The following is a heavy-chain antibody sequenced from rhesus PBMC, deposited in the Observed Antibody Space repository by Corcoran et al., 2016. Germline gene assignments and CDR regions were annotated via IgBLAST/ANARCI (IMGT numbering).Heavy chain of an antibody. V-gene: IGHV4S9*01. CDR2: IYGNSGST. CDR1: GGSISDSYY. D-gene: IGHD2-21*01. CDR3: ASYCTGSGCYEYGLDS. Sequence: QVQLQESGPGLVKPSETLSPTCAVSGGSISDSYYWNWIRQPPGKGLEWIGNIYGNSGSTYYNPSLKSRVTISKDTSKNQCFLKLSSVTAADTTVYYRASYCTGSGCYEYGLDSWGQGVVVTVSS. J-gene: IGHJ6*01.